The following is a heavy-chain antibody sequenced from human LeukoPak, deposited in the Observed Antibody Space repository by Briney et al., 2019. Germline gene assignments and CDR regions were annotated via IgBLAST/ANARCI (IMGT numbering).Heavy chain of an antibody. V-gene: IGHV3-30-3*01. CDR1: GFTFSSYA. D-gene: IGHD1-26*01. CDR2: ISYDGSNK. Sequence: GRSLRLSCAASGFTFSSYAMHWVRQAPGKGLEWVAVISYDGSNKYHADSVKGRFTISRDNSKNTLYLQMNSLRAEDTAVYYCARAYSGSYYAPIDYWGQGTPVTVSS. J-gene: IGHJ4*02. CDR3: ARAYSGSYYAPIDY.